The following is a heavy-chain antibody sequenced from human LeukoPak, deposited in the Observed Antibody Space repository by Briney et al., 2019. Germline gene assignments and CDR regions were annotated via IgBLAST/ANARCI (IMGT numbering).Heavy chain of an antibody. Sequence: PGGSLRLSCAASGFTFSSDAMSWVRQAPGKGLEWVSPISGSGGSTYYADSVKGRFTISRDNSKNTLYLQMNSLRAEDTAVYYCAKDEIIVVVPAAIDYWGQGTLVTVSS. V-gene: IGHV3-23*01. J-gene: IGHJ4*02. CDR2: ISGSGGST. CDR1: GFTFSSDA. D-gene: IGHD2-2*01. CDR3: AKDEIIVVVPAAIDY.